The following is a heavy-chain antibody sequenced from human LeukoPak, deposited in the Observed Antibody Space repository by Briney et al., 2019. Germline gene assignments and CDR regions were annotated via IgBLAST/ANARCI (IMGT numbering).Heavy chain of an antibody. CDR1: GFTVSGNY. J-gene: IGHJ3*02. CDR3: ARDSPDDAFDI. CDR2: IYSGGST. Sequence: GGSLRLSCAASGFTVSGNYMSWVRQAPGKGLEWVSVIYSGGSTYYADSVKGRFTISRDNSKNTLYLQMNSLRAEDTAVYYCARDSPDDAFDIWGQGTMVTVSS. V-gene: IGHV3-66*01.